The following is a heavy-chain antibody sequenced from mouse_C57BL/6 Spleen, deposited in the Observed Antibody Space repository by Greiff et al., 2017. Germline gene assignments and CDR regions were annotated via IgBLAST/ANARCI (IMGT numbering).Heavy chain of an antibody. CDR1: GYAFSSSW. J-gene: IGHJ3*01. CDR3: ARESNYYGSYAY. V-gene: IGHV1-82*01. D-gene: IGHD1-1*01. CDR2: IYPGDGDT. Sequence: QVQLQQSGPELVKPGASVKISCKASGYAFSSSWMNWVKQRPGKGLEWIGRIYPGDGDTNYNGKFKGKATLTADKSSSTAYMQLSSLTSEDSSVYFCARESNYYGSYAYWGQGTLVTVSA.